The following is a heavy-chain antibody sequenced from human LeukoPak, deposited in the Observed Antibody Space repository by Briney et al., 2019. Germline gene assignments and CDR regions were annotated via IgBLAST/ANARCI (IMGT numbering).Heavy chain of an antibody. CDR3: ARRDGGLGS. D-gene: IGHD2-15*01. V-gene: IGHV3-30*04. Sequence: PGKSLRLSCAASGFTFSSNAMHWVRQAPGKGLEWVAVISYDGSNKYYADSVKDRFTISRDNSKNTLYLQMNSLRAEDTAVYFCARRDGGLGSWGQGTLVTVSS. CDR1: GFTFSSNA. J-gene: IGHJ5*02. CDR2: ISYDGSNK.